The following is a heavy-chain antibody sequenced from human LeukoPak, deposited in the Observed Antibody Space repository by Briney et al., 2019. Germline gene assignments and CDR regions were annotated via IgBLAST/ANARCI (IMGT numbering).Heavy chain of an antibody. CDR1: GGSISNSGGFC. D-gene: IGHD2-15*01. CDR2: ISYRGRT. Sequence: PSQTLSLTCTVSGGSISNSGGFCCSWIRQHPGDGLEWIGFISYRGRTYYNPSLKSRVSMSVDTSRSQFSLRLTSVTDEDTAVYYCARISQSSGGFYYWGQGTLVTVSS. V-gene: IGHV4-31*02. J-gene: IGHJ4*02. CDR3: ARISQSSGGFYY.